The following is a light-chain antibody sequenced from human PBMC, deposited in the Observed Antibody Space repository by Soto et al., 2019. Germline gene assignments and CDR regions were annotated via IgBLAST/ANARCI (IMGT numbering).Light chain of an antibody. CDR2: GAS. V-gene: IGKV3-20*01. Sequence: EIVLTQSPGTLSLSPGERATLSCRASQSVSSSYLAWYQQKPGQAPRLLIYGASNRATGIPDRFSGSGSGTDFTLTITRLEPEHFAVYYCQQYGSSPRTFGQGTRLEI. CDR3: QQYGSSPRT. CDR1: QSVSSSY. J-gene: IGKJ5*01.